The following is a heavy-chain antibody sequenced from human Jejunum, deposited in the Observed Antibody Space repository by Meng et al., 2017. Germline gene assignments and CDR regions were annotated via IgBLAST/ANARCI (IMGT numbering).Heavy chain of an antibody. Sequence: SETLSLTCTVSDDSIAIYYWSWVRQPAGKGLEWIGQISTRGGTKYNPSLKSRVSMSINTSNKQFSLRLSSVTAADTAVYYCAKVAVFGNSENLYYYGLDVWGQGTSVTVS. V-gene: IGHV4-4*07. D-gene: IGHD3-3*01. CDR3: AKVAVFGNSENLYYYGLDV. J-gene: IGHJ6*02. CDR2: ISTRGGT. CDR1: DDSIAIYY.